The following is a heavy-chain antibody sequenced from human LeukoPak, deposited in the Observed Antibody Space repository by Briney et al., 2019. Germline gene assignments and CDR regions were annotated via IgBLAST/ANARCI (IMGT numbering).Heavy chain of an antibody. D-gene: IGHD4-23*01. CDR1: SGSITTYY. CDR3: ARGIFYGGRNQYIWLDL. V-gene: IGHV4-59*12. CDR2: IYYTGST. Sequence: PSETLSLTCTVSSGSITTYYWSWIRQPPGKGLQWIGHIYYTGSTTYNPSLKSRVTISLDTSKSQFSLRLTSVTAADTAVYYCARGIFYGGRNQYIWLDLWGQGTLVTVSS. J-gene: IGHJ5*02.